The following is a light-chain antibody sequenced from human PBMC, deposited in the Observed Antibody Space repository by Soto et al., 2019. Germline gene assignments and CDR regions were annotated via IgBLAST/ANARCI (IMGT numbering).Light chain of an antibody. V-gene: IGKV3-15*01. CDR3: QQYNNWLT. CDR2: GAS. J-gene: IGKJ4*01. Sequence: VMTHSPATLSVSPGERATLSCRASQSVSSNLAWYQQKPGQAPRLLIYGASTRATGIPARFGGSGSGTEFTLTISSLQSEDFAVYYCQQYNNWLTFGGGTKVDIK. CDR1: QSVSSN.